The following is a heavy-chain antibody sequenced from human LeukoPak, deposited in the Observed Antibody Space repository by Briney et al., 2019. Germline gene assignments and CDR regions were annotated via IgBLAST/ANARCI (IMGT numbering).Heavy chain of an antibody. CDR2: MNQDGNEK. D-gene: IGHD1-26*01. Sequence: GGSLRLSCAASGFTFSSYGMHWVRQAPGKGLEWVANMNQDGNEKYYVGSVKGRFTISRDNAKNSLYLQMNSLRAEDTAVYYCARATRGVGSNFDYWGQGTLVTVSS. V-gene: IGHV3-7*01. J-gene: IGHJ4*02. CDR3: ARATRGVGSNFDY. CDR1: GFTFSSYG.